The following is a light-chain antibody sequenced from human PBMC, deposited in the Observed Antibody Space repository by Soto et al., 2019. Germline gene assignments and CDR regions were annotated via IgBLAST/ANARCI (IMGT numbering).Light chain of an antibody. CDR1: QTIGSN. CDR3: QHYYSWPRT. Sequence: DRVMTQSPATLSVSPGERATLSCIASQTIGSNLAWYQQRPGQPPRLLIYGASTRATGIPARFSGSGSGTEFTLTITSLQYEDFAVYYCQHYYSWPRTFGQGTKVDIK. CDR2: GAS. J-gene: IGKJ1*01. V-gene: IGKV3-15*01.